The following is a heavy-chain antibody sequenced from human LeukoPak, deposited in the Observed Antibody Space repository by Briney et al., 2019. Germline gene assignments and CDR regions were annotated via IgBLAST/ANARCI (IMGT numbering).Heavy chain of an antibody. CDR3: AREGDDDFWGGYYPY. D-gene: IGHD3-3*01. V-gene: IGHV3-53*01. Sequence: PGGSLRLSCAASGFTVSSNYMSWVRQAPGKGLEWVSVIYSGGSTYYADSVKGRFTISRDNSKNTLYLQMNSLRAEDTAVYYCAREGDDDFWGGYYPYWGQGTLVTVSS. CDR1: GFTVSSNY. CDR2: IYSGGST. J-gene: IGHJ4*02.